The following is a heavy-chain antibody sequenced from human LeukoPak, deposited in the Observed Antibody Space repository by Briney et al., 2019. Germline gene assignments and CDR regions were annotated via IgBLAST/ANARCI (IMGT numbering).Heavy chain of an antibody. CDR1: GFIFRSYA. CDR3: AKDTKDCGGDCYTYYYGMDV. Sequence: GGSLRLSCAASGFIFRSYAMSWVRQAPGKGLEWVSAISGSGGSTYYADSVKGRFTISRDNSKNTLYLQMNSLRAEDTAVYYCAKDTKDCGGDCYTYYYGMDVWGQGTTVTVSS. V-gene: IGHV3-23*01. D-gene: IGHD2-21*02. CDR2: ISGSGGST. J-gene: IGHJ6*02.